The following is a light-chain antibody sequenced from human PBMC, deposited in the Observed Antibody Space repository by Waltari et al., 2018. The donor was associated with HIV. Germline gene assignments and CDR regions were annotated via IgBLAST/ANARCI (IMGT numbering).Light chain of an antibody. J-gene: IGKJ4*01. V-gene: IGKV4-1*01. CDR2: WAS. CDR3: QQYDSTPLT. CDR1: QSVLYSSNNKNY. Sequence: DILMTQSPDSLAASMGERVTINCKSSQSVLYSSNNKNYLAWYQQRPGQDPKFLVYWASTRESGVPDRFSGSGSGTDFTLTISSLQAEDAAVYYCQQYDSTPLTFGGGTRVEI.